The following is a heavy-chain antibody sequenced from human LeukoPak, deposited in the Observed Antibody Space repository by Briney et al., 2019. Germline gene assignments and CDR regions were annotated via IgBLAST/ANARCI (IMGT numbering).Heavy chain of an antibody. Sequence: ASVTVSCKASGYTFIDYAMHWVRQAPGQRLEWMGWINAGNGNTKYSRKFQGRVIITRDTSATIAYMELSRLRSEDTAVYYCARGIEASSGWYVIDYWGQGTLVTVSS. CDR1: GYTFIDYA. J-gene: IGHJ4*02. D-gene: IGHD6-19*01. CDR3: ARGIEASSGWYVIDY. CDR2: INAGNGNT. V-gene: IGHV1-3*01.